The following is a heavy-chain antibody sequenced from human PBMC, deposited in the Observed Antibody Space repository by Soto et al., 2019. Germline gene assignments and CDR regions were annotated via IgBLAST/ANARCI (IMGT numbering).Heavy chain of an antibody. J-gene: IGHJ6*02. Sequence: PSETLSLTCTVSGGSISSYYWSWIRQPPGKGLEWIGYIYYSGSTKYNPSLKSRVTISVDTSKNQFSLKLSPVTAAVTAVYCYARSEAKGYVWGRCRYTQHAYCMDVWGQGTTVTVSS. D-gene: IGHD3-16*02. V-gene: IGHV4-59*01. CDR3: ARSEAKGYVWGRCRYTQHAYCMDV. CDR1: GGSISSYY. CDR2: IYYSGST.